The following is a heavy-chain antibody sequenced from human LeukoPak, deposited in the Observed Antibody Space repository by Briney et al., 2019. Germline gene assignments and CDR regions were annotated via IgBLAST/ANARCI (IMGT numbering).Heavy chain of an antibody. CDR1: GGSINPHY. CDR3: ARREAILANPLDY. D-gene: IGHD2-15*01. Sequence: PSETLSLTCTVSGGSINPHYWGWIRQPPGKGLEWVGNIFYTGKTYYSPSLSSRVTISVDTSAKQFSLQLTSVSAADTAVYYCARREAILANPLDYWGQGTLVTVSS. CDR2: IFYTGKT. J-gene: IGHJ4*02. V-gene: IGHV4-39*01.